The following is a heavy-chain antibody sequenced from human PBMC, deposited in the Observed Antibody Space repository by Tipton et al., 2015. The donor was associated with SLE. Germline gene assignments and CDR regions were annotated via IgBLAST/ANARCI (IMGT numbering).Heavy chain of an antibody. CDR2: INWNSDNR. D-gene: IGHD5-12*01. CDR3: AKDIGNSGYLFDY. CDR1: GFKFDDHG. Sequence: SLRLSCAASGFKFDDHGMSWVRQVPGRGLEWVSGINWNSDNRGYADSVKGRFTISRDNAKNSLYLQINSLRPEDTALYYCAKDIGNSGYLFDYWGQGALVTVSS. J-gene: IGHJ4*02. V-gene: IGHV3-9*01.